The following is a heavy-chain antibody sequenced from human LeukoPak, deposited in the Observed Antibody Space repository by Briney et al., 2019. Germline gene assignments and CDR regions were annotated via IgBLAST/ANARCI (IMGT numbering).Heavy chain of an antibody. V-gene: IGHV4-39*07. Sequence: KPSETLSLTCTVSGGSISIANYFWGWIRRPPGKGLEWIGSTYYDGSTYYNPSLKSRVTISRDTSKDQFSLRLSSVTAADTAVYYCARRSSGRPVDYWGQGTLVTVSS. CDR3: ARRSSGRPVDY. CDR2: TYYDGST. D-gene: IGHD3-3*01. J-gene: IGHJ4*02. CDR1: GGSISIANYF.